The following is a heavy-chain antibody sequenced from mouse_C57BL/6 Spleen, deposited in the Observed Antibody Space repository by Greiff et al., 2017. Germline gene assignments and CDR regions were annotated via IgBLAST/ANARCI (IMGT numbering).Heavy chain of an antibody. V-gene: IGHV1-22*01. CDR1: GYTFTDYN. Sequence: VQLQQSGPELVKPGASVKMSCKASGYTFTDYNMHWVKQSHGKSLEWIGYIKPNNGGTSYNQKFKGKDTLTVNKSSSTAYMELRSLTSEDSAVYYCASPSYDGYYWFADWGQGTLVTVSA. D-gene: IGHD2-3*01. CDR3: ASPSYDGYYWFAD. CDR2: IKPNNGGT. J-gene: IGHJ3*01.